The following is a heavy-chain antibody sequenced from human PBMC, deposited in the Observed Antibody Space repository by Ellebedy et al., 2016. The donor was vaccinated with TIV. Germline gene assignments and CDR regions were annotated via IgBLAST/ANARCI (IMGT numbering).Heavy chain of an antibody. CDR3: AKDKGDIVVVTIDY. CDR2: IYSGGST. CDR1: GFTVSSNY. J-gene: IGHJ4*02. Sequence: PGGSLRLSCEGSGFTVSSNYMSWVRQAPGKGLEWVSVIYSGGSTYYADSVKGRFTIFRDNSKNTLYLQMNSLRAEDTAVYYCAKDKGDIVVVTIDYWGQGTLVTVSS. D-gene: IGHD2-15*01. V-gene: IGHV3-66*01.